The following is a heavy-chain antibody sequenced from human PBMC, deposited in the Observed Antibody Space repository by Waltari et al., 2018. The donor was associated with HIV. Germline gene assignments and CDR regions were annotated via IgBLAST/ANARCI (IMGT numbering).Heavy chain of an antibody. CDR2: INSDGSST. Sequence: EVQLVESGGGLVQPGGSLRLSCAASGFTFSSYWMHWVRKAPGKGLVWFSRINSDGSSTSYADSVKGRFTISRDNAKNTLYLQMNSLRAEDTAVYYCARVDSSGYNAFDIWGQGTMVTVSS. V-gene: IGHV3-74*01. J-gene: IGHJ3*02. CDR3: ARVDSSGYNAFDI. D-gene: IGHD3-22*01. CDR1: GFTFSSYW.